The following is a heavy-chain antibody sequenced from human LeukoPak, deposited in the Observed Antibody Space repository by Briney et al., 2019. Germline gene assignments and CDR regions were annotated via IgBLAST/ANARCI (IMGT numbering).Heavy chain of an antibody. V-gene: IGHV4-59*01. J-gene: IGHJ4*02. Sequence: SETLSLTCTVSGASISSYSWSWIRQPPGKGLEWIGYVFNSGITNYNPSLKSRLTISLDTPKNHFSLKLSSVTAADTAVYYCARGASCFDYWGQGTLVTVSS. CDR3: ARGASCFDY. CDR2: VFNSGIT. CDR1: GASISSYS. D-gene: IGHD3-16*01.